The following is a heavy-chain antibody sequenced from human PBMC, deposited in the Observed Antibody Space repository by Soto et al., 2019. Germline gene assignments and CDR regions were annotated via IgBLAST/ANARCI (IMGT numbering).Heavy chain of an antibody. J-gene: IGHJ2*01. CDR2: INAGNGNT. V-gene: IGHV1-3*05. CDR3: ARAPSWWYFDL. Sequence: QVQLVQSGAEEKKPGASVKVSCKASGYTFTTYAMHWVRQAPGQRLEWMGWINAGNGNTKYSQKFQGRVTITRDTSASTAYMELSSLRSEDTAVYYCARAPSWWYFDLWGRGTLVTVSS. CDR1: GYTFTTYA.